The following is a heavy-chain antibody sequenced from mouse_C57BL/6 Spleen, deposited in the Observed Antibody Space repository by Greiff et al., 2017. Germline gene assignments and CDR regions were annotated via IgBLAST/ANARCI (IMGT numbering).Heavy chain of an antibody. Sequence: EVKLVESGAGLVKPGGSLTLSCAASGFTFSSYAMSWVRQTPEKRLEWVAYISSGGDYIYYADTVKGRFTISRAHARNTLYLQMSSLKSEDTAMYYCTRENYGNSYDWYFDVWGTGTTVTVSS. CDR3: TRENYGNSYDWYFDV. V-gene: IGHV5-9-1*02. CDR1: GFTFSSYA. CDR2: ISSGGDYI. D-gene: IGHD1-1*01. J-gene: IGHJ1*03.